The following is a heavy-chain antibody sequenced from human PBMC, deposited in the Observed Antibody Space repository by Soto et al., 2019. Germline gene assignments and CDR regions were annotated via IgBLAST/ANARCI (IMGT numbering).Heavy chain of an antibody. CDR3: AREGPGKHLAF. CDR1: GYSFSSYS. J-gene: IGHJ4*02. Sequence: QVQLVQSGAEVKKPGSSVKVSCKAYGYSFSSYSIDWLRQGPGQGLEWMGRIIPMVDLTNYAEKFQGRLGITAAKPTTTVYMELSRLTPDDSAIYFRAREGPGKHLAFWGQGSLVTVSS. V-gene: IGHV1-69*08. CDR2: IIPMVDLT. D-gene: IGHD1-26*01.